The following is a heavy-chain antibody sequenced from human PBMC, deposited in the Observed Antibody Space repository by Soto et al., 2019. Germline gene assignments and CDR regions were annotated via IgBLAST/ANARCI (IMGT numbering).Heavy chain of an antibody. J-gene: IGHJ4*02. V-gene: IGHV3-49*04. CDR3: TRHRHYYDSSGYYKXWDY. CDR1: GFTFGDNA. Sequence: CLRLSCTASGFTFGDNAMSWVRQAPGKGLKWVGFIRSKAYGGTTEYDASVKGRVTISRDDSKSIAYLQMNSLKTEDTALYYCTRHRHYYDSSGYYKXWDYWGQGTLVTVSS. CDR2: IRSKAYGGTT. D-gene: IGHD3-22*01.